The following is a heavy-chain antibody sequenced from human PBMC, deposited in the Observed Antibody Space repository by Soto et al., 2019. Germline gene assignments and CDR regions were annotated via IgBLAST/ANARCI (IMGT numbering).Heavy chain of an antibody. CDR1: GFTFDDYA. CDR3: ANLADY. V-gene: IGHV3-9*01. CDR2: ISWNSGSI. J-gene: IGHJ4*02. Sequence: GGSLRLSCAASGFTFDDYAMHWVRQAPGKGLEWVSGISWNSGSIGYADSVKGRFTISRDNAKNSLYLQMNSLRAEDTALYYCANLADYWGQGTLVTVSS.